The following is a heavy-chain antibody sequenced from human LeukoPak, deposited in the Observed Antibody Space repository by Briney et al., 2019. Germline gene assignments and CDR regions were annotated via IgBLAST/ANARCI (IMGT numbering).Heavy chain of an antibody. D-gene: IGHD1-1*01. CDR1: GFTFSRYW. CDR3: ARQRYSDY. CDR2: IKEDGSEN. V-gene: IGHV3-7*01. J-gene: IGHJ4*02. Sequence: PGGSLRLSCAAAGFTFSRYWMTWVRQAQGKGLEWVANIKEDGSENSYVESVKGRFTISRDNAKNSLYLQLNSLRAEDTAVYFCARQRYSDYWGQGTLVTVSS.